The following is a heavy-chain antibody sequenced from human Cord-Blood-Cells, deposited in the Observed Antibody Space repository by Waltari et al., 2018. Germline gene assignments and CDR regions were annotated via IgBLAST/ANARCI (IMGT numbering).Heavy chain of an antibody. J-gene: IGHJ3*02. Sequence: EVQLLESGGGLFQPGGSLRLSCAASGFPVSGNSMSWFRQAPGKGLEWVSVIYSGGSTYYADSVKGRFTISRHNSKNTLYLQMNSLRAEDTAVYYCARDYSYGDAFDIWGQGTMVTVSS. CDR3: ARDYSYGDAFDI. D-gene: IGHD5-18*01. CDR2: IYSGGST. V-gene: IGHV3-53*04. CDR1: GFPVSGNS.